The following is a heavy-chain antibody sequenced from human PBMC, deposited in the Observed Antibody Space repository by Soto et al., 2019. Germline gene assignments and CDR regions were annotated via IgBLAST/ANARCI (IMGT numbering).Heavy chain of an antibody. D-gene: IGHD5-18*01. V-gene: IGHV3-13*01. CDR3: ARDLGYSYGRTLDS. J-gene: IGHJ4*02. CDR2: IGRTGDT. Sequence: EVQLVESGGGLVQPGGSLRLSCAASGFTFSDYDMHWVRQVTGKGLEWVSGIGRTGDTYYTGSVRGRFTNSRENAKNSLYLQMNSLRAEDTAVYYCARDLGYSYGRTLDSWGQGTLVTVSS. CDR1: GFTFSDYD.